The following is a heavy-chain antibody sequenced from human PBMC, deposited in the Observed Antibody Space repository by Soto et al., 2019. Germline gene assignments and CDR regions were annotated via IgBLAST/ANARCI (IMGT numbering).Heavy chain of an antibody. V-gene: IGHV3-23*01. D-gene: IGHD4-4*01. CDR1: GFIFSSYG. J-gene: IGHJ4*02. CDR2: ISGSGDST. CDR3: ATDHGMPTVTYFDY. Sequence: EVELLESGGGLVRPGGSLRLSCAASGFIFSSYGMSWVRQAPGKGLEWVLGISGSGDSTYYADSVKGRFTISRDNSKNTLYMEMNSLRAEDTAVYYCATDHGMPTVTYFDYWGRGTLVTVSS.